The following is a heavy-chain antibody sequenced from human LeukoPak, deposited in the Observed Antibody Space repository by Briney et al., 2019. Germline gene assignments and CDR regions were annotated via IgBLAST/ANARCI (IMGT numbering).Heavy chain of an antibody. CDR1: GFTFSTSW. Sequence: GGSMRLASATYGFTFSTSWMHCDSQAPGKGRVWVSRINTDGNTRDYADSVKGRFTISRDNAKNTLYRQMNSLRAEDTAVYYCVRDMGYYDKVWGQGTLVTVCS. D-gene: IGHD3-22*01. CDR2: INTDGNTR. J-gene: IGHJ4*02. V-gene: IGHV3-74*01. CDR3: VRDMGYYDKV.